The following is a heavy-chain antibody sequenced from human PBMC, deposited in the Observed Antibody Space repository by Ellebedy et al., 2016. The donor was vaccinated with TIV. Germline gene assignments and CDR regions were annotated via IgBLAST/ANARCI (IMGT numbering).Heavy chain of an antibody. CDR1: GLTFSSHA. J-gene: IGHJ3*01. CDR3: ARDPVGVGPAFDV. Sequence: PGGSLRLSCAASGLTFSSHAMSWVRQAPGKGLEWVSSITESGGNTYYAYPVKGRFTISRDNSKDTLFLQMNSLRAEDTAIYFCARDPVGVGPAFDVWGQGTMVTVSS. CDR2: ITESGGNT. D-gene: IGHD4-23*01. V-gene: IGHV3-23*01.